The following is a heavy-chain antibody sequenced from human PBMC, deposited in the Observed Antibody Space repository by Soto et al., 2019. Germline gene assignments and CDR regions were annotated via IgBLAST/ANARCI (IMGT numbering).Heavy chain of an antibody. CDR2: INPKTGDT. Sequence: ASVKVSCKASGYTFTHFYIHWVRRAPGHGLEWMGLINPKTGDTHYAQKFRDRVNMTRDTSTDTVNMNLSSLRSDDTAVYYCARVPGHKKSRGDSWGQGTPVTVSS. D-gene: IGHD3-10*01. CDR1: GYTFTHFY. V-gene: IGHV1-2*02. CDR3: ARVPGHKKSRGDS. J-gene: IGHJ4*02.